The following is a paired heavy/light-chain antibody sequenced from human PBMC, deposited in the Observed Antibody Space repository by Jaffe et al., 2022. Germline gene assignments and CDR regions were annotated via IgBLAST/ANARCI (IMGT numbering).Light chain of an antibody. Sequence: DIVMTQSPLSLSVTLGQPASISCRSSLSLVHSDGNTYLNWFQQRPGQSPRRLIFKVSNRDSGVPNRFSGSGSGSDFTLKISRVEAEDVGMYYCMQGTHWPRTFGPGTKVDFK. J-gene: IGKJ3*01. CDR3: MQGTHWPRT. CDR1: LSLVHSDGNTY. V-gene: IGKV2-30*02. CDR2: KVS.
Heavy chain of an antibody. Sequence: QVQLVESGGGVIQPGGSLRLSCEASEVTYGMHWVRQAPGKGLEWVAFIGDGGSNKHYADSVRGRFNIFRDSLKNTLYLQMDSLRPEDTAVYYCGEDSTGGPLHWGQGTLVIVTS. D-gene: IGHD3-16*01. CDR3: GEDSTGGPLH. CDR1: EVTYG. J-gene: IGHJ1*01. CDR2: IGDGGSNK. V-gene: IGHV3-30*02.